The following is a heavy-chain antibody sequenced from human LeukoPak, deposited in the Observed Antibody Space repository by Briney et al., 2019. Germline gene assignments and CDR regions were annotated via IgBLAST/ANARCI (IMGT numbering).Heavy chain of an antibody. CDR3: ARLGVAGDPSSAEYFQH. CDR1: GYTFTSDA. V-gene: IGHV1-18*01. CDR2: ISLYNPKT. J-gene: IGHJ1*01. D-gene: IGHD6-19*01. Sequence: ASVKVSCEAPGYTFTSDAITWVRQAPGQGLDWMGWISLYNPKTNYAQKFQGRVTMTTDTSTSTAYMELMSLRSDDTAVYYCARLGVAGDPSSAEYFQHWGQGTLVIVSS.